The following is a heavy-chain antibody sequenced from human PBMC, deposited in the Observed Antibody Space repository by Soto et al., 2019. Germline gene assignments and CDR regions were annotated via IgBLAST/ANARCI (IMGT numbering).Heavy chain of an antibody. CDR2: INPNSGGT. CDR3: ARITMIVVVNPDAFDI. J-gene: IGHJ3*02. D-gene: IGHD3-22*01. Sequence: GASVKVSCKASGYTFTGYDMHWVRQAPGQGLEWMGWINPNSGGTNYAQKFQGRVTMTRDTSISTAYMELSRLRSDDTAVYYCARITMIVVVNPDAFDIWGQGTMVTVSS. V-gene: IGHV1-2*02. CDR1: GYTFTGYD.